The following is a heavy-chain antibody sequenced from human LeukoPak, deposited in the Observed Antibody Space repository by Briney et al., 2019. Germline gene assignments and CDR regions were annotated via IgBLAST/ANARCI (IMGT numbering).Heavy chain of an antibody. CDR3: AREMKQWLLPLGY. V-gene: IGHV1-2*02. CDR2: INPNSGGT. CDR1: GYTFSSYG. J-gene: IGHJ4*02. D-gene: IGHD6-19*01. Sequence: GASVKVSCKASGYTFSSYGISWVRQAPGQGLEWMGWINPNSGGTNYAQKFQGRVTMTRDTSISTAYMELSRLRSDDTAVYYCAREMKQWLLPLGYWGQGTLVTVSS.